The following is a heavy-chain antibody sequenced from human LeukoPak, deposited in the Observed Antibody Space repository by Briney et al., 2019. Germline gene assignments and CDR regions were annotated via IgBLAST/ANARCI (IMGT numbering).Heavy chain of an antibody. V-gene: IGHV3-23*01. CDR1: GFTFSSYA. D-gene: IGHD2/OR15-2a*01. CDR3: AKDRTTPSDY. J-gene: IGHJ4*02. CDR2: ISGGGGTT. Sequence: GGSLRLSCAASGFTFSSYAMSRVRQAPGKGLEWVSSISGGGGTTYYADSVKGRFTISRDTSKNTLYLQMNSLRAEDTAVYYCAKDRTTPSDYWGQGTLVTVSS.